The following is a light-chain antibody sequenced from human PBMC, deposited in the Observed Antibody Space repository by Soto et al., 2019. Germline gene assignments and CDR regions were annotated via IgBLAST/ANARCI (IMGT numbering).Light chain of an antibody. CDR3: VLYLYDGTVV. J-gene: IGLJ3*02. CDR2: NTN. V-gene: IGLV8-61*01. Sequence: QAVVTQEPSFSVSPGKTVTLTCALSSGSVSTTYSPSWYQQTPGQAPRTLIYNTNTRSSGVPDRFSGSILGNRAALTITGAQADDESDYYCVLYLYDGTVVFGGGTKLTVL. CDR1: SGSVSTTYS.